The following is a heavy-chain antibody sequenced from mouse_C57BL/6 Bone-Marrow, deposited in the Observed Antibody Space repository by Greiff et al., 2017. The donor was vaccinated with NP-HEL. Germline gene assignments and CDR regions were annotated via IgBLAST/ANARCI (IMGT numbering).Heavy chain of an antibody. CDR2: INPGSGGT. V-gene: IGHV1-54*01. CDR3: ARLGTVVEKAFDY. J-gene: IGHJ2*01. D-gene: IGHD1-1*01. CDR1: GYAFTNYL. Sequence: VQRVESGAELVRPGTSVKVSCKASGYAFTNYLIEWVKQRPGQGLEWIGVINPGSGGTNYNEKFKGKATLTADKSSSTAYMQLSSLTSEDSAVYFCARLGTVVEKAFDYWGQGTTLTVSS.